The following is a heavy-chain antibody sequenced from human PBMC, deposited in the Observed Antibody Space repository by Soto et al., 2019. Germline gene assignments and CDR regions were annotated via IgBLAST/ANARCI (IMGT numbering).Heavy chain of an antibody. J-gene: IGHJ6*02. V-gene: IGHV3-13*05. CDR1: GFTFSSYD. Sequence: WSLRLSCAASGFTFSSYDMHWVRQATGKGLEWVSAIGTAGDPYYPGSVKGRFTISRENAKNSLYLQMNSLRAGDTAVYYCARDSHIAAAGRVYYYGMDVWGQGNTVTLSS. CDR3: ARDSHIAAAGRVYYYGMDV. D-gene: IGHD6-13*01. CDR2: IGTAGDP.